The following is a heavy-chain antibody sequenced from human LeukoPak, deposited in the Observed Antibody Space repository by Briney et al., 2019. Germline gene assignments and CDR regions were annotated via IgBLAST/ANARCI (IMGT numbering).Heavy chain of an antibody. V-gene: IGHV3-30*02. D-gene: IGHD3-22*01. J-gene: IGHJ4*02. CDR3: ATLPYYYDSSGSYYFDY. Sequence: PGGSLRLSCAASGFIFSSYGMHWVRQAPGKGLEWVAFIRYDGSNKYYADSVKGRFTISRDNSKNTLYLQMNSLRVEDTAVYYCATLPYYYDSSGSYYFDYWGQGTLVTVSS. CDR1: GFIFSSYG. CDR2: IRYDGSNK.